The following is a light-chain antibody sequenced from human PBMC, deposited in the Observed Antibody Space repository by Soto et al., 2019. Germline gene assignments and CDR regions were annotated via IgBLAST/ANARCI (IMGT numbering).Light chain of an antibody. Sequence: DIQLTQSPSFLSASVGDRVTITCRASQGISRFLAWYQQKAGKAPKLLIYAASTLQSGVPSRFSGSGSGTEFTLTISSLQTEDFATYYCQQLETYPLTFGGGTKVEIK. CDR1: QGISRF. J-gene: IGKJ4*01. CDR3: QQLETYPLT. V-gene: IGKV1-9*01. CDR2: AAS.